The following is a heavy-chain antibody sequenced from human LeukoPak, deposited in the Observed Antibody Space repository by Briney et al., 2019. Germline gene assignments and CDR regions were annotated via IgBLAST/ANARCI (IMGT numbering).Heavy chain of an antibody. V-gene: IGHV4-61*02. CDR1: GGSINSGTYF. CDR3: ARANYDSSGTRPAPFDY. D-gene: IGHD3-22*01. CDR2: IYGSGST. J-gene: IGHJ4*02. Sequence: PSETLSLTCTVPGGSINSGTYFWAWIRQPAGKGLEYIGRIYGSGSTNYNPSLKSRVTISVDTSKNQFSLKLSSVTAADTAVYYCARANYDSSGTRPAPFDYWGQGTLVTVSS.